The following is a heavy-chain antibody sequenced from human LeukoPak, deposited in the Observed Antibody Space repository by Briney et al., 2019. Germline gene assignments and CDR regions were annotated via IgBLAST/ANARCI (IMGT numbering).Heavy chain of an antibody. V-gene: IGHV3-66*01. Sequence: PGGSLRLSCAASGVTATSDYMSWVRQAPGKGLEWVSGIYSGGATYYADSVRGRFTIATDSSKNTLYLEMNSLRAEDTAVYYCARAPWDGDWYWGQGTLVTVSS. J-gene: IGHJ4*02. CDR3: ARAPWDGDWY. CDR1: GVTATSDY. CDR2: IYSGGAT. D-gene: IGHD4-17*01.